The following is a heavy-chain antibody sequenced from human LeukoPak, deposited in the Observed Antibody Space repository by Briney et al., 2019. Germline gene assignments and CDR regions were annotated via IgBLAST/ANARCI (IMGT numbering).Heavy chain of an antibody. J-gene: IGHJ4*02. V-gene: IGHV3-30-3*01. CDR1: GFTFSRYA. Sequence: PGGSLRLSCAASGFTFSRYAMHWVRQAPGKGLEWVAVISYDGSNKYYPDSVKGRFTISRDSSKDTLYLQMNSLRAEDTAVHYCASHYDTSGYHYFDFRGQGTLVTVSS. D-gene: IGHD3-22*01. CDR2: ISYDGSNK. CDR3: ASHYDTSGYHYFDF.